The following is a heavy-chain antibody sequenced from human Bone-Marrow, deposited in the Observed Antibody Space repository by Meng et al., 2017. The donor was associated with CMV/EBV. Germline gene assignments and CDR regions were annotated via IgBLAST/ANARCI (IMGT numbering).Heavy chain of an antibody. J-gene: IGHJ4*02. V-gene: IGHV1-18*01. CDR2: ISAYNGNR. CDR3: ARELKATHDFWSGYYYFDY. CDR1: GYTFSNYG. Sequence: ASVKVSCKASGYTFSNYGVSWVRQAPGQGLEWMAWISAYNGNRNYAQKFQGRVTMTTDTSTSTAYMELRSLRSDDTAVYYCARELKATHDFWSGYYYFDYWDQGTLVTVSS. D-gene: IGHD3-3*01.